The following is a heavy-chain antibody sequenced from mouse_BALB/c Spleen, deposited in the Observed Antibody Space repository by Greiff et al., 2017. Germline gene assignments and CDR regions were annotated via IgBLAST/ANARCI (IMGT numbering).Heavy chain of an antibody. CDR3: TRDSSGYVGCAY. CDR1: GYTFTSYW. V-gene: IGHV1-5*01. J-gene: IGHJ3*01. Sequence: EVQVVESGTVLARPGASVKMSCKASGYTFTSYWMHWVKQRPGQGLEWIGAIYPGNSDTSYNQKFKGKAKLTAVTSTSTAYMELSSLTNEDSAVYYCTRDSSGYVGCAYWGQGTLVTVSA. D-gene: IGHD3-2*01. CDR2: IYPGNSDT.